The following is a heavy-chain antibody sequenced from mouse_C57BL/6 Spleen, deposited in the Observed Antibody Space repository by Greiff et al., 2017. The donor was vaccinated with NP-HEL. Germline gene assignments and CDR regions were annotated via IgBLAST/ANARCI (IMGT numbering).Heavy chain of an antibody. V-gene: IGHV3-6*01. CDR1: GYSITSGYY. Sequence: ESGPGLVKPSQSLSLTCSVTGYSITSGYYWNWIRQFPGNKLEWMGYISYDGSNNYNPSLKNRISITRDTSKNQFFLKLNSVTTEDTATYYCATTVAGAMDYWGQGTSVTVSS. CDR3: ATTVAGAMDY. CDR2: ISYDGSN. J-gene: IGHJ4*01. D-gene: IGHD1-1*01.